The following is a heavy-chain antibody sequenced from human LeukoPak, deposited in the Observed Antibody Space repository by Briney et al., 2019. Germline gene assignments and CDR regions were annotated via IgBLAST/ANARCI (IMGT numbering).Heavy chain of an antibody. V-gene: IGHV3-30*01. CDR2: ISYDGSNK. Sequence: GGSLRLSCAASGFTFSSYAMHWVRQAPGKGLEWVAVISYDGSNKYYADSVKGRFTISRDNSKNTLYLQMNSLRAEDTAVYYCARGGIVATSPGFDYWGQGTLVTVSS. D-gene: IGHD5-12*01. J-gene: IGHJ4*02. CDR3: ARGGIVATSPGFDY. CDR1: GFTFSSYA.